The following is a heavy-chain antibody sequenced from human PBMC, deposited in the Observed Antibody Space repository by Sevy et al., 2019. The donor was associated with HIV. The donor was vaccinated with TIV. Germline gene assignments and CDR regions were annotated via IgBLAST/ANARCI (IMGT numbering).Heavy chain of an antibody. CDR2: ISYSSEYI. J-gene: IGHJ4*02. Sequence: GGSLRLSCAASGFTFSSYTLNWVRQAPGKGLEWVSSISYSSEYIYYADSVKGRFTISRDNAKNSLYLQMSSLRAEDTVVYYCATDKGGYDPFDYWGQGTLVTVSS. D-gene: IGHD5-12*01. CDR3: ATDKGGYDPFDY. V-gene: IGHV3-21*01. CDR1: GFTFSSYT.